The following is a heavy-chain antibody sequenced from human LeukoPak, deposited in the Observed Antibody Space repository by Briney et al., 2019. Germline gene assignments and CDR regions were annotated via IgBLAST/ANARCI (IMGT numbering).Heavy chain of an antibody. CDR1: GFTFSSYE. D-gene: IGHD2-2*01. CDR3: ARFRREATRNDAFDI. CDR2: ISSSGSTI. Sequence: PGGSLRLSCAASGFTFSSYEMNWVRQAPGKGLEWVSYISSSGSTIYYADSVKGQFTISRDNAKNSLYLQRNSLRAEDTAVYYCARFRREATRNDAFDIWGQGTMVTVSS. V-gene: IGHV3-48*03. J-gene: IGHJ3*02.